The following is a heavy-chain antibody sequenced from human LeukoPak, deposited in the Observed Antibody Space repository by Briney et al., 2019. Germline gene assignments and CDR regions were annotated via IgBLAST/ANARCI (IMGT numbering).Heavy chain of an antibody. V-gene: IGHV4-31*03. J-gene: IGHJ6*03. CDR3: ARGYSGYDSSAYYYMDV. Sequence: SETLSLTCTVSGGSISSGGYYWSWIRQPPGKGLEWIGYIYYSGSTYYNPSLKSRVTISVDTSKNHFSLKLSPVTAADTAVYYCARGYSGYDSSAYYYMDVWGKGTTVTVSS. CDR1: GGSISSGGYY. D-gene: IGHD5-12*01. CDR2: IYYSGST.